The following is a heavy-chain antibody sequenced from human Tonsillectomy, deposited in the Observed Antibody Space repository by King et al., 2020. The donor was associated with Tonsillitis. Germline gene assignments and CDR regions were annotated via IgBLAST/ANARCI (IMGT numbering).Heavy chain of an antibody. CDR3: ARASSYFDY. Sequence: VQLQESGPGLVKPSETLSLTCTVSGGSISSYYWSWIRQPPGKGLEWIGNIHHSGSINYNPSLKSRVTISVDTSKNQFSLRLSSVTAADTAVYYCARASSYFDYWGQGTLVTVSS. CDR1: GGSISSYY. J-gene: IGHJ4*02. CDR2: IHHSGSI. V-gene: IGHV4-59*01.